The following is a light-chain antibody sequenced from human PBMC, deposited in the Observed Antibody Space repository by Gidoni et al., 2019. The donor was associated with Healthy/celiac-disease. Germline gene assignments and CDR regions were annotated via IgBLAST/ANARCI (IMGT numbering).Light chain of an antibody. V-gene: IGKV3-15*01. Sequence: EIVMTQSPATLSVSPGERATLSCRASQSVSSNLAWYQQKPGQAPRLLIYGASTRATGIPAKFSGSGSGAEFTLTISSLQSEDFAVYYCRQYDNWPPGTFXGXTKVEIK. CDR1: QSVSSN. CDR2: GAS. J-gene: IGKJ4*01. CDR3: RQYDNWPPGT.